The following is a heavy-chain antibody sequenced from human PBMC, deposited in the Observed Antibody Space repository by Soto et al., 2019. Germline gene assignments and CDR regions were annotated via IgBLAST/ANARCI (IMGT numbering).Heavy chain of an antibody. CDR3: ASGDYGYFDY. V-gene: IGHV4-34*01. CDR1: GGSFSGYY. J-gene: IGHJ4*02. D-gene: IGHD4-17*01. Sequence: QVQLQQWGAGLLKPSETLSLTCAVYGGSFSGYYWSWIRQPPGKGLEWIGEINHSGSTNYNPSLKSRVTISVDTSKNQFSLKLSSVTAADTVVYYCASGDYGYFDYWGQGTLVTVS. CDR2: INHSGST.